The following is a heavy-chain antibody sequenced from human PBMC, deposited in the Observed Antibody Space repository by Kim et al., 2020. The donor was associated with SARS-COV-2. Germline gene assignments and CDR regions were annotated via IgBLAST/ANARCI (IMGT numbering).Heavy chain of an antibody. V-gene: IGHV3-23*01. Sequence: GGSLRLSCAASGFTFSSYGLSWVRQSPGKGLEWVSGLSGSGGSTYYADSVRGRFTISRDNSKNTLYLQMNSLRAEDTAVYYCAKDGVLMVYVRGYYYYGMDVWGQGTTVTVSS. CDR3: AKDGVLMVYVRGYYYYGMDV. CDR1: GFTFSSYG. J-gene: IGHJ6*02. CDR2: LSGSGGST. D-gene: IGHD2-8*01.